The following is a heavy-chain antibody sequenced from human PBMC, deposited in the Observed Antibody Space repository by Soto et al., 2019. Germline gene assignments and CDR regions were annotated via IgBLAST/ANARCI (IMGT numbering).Heavy chain of an antibody. CDR2: IWYDGSNK. V-gene: IGHV3-33*01. D-gene: IGHD3-3*01. CDR3: ARATYYDFWSGYSGSPHYFDY. CDR1: GFTFSSYG. Sequence: HPGGSLRLSCAASGFTFSSYGMHWVRQAPGKGLEWVAVIWYDGSNKYYADSVKGRFTISRDNSKNTLYLQMNSLRAEDTAVYYFARATYYDFWSGYSGSPHYFDYWGQGTLVTVSS. J-gene: IGHJ4*02.